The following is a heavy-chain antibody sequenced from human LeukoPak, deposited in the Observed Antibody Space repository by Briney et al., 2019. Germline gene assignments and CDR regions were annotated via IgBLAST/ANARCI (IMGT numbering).Heavy chain of an antibody. CDR2: IYYSGST. Sequence: PSETLSLTCTVSGGSISSGDYYWSWIRQPPGKGLEWIGYIYYSGSTYYNPSLKSRVTISVDTSKNQFSLKLSSVTAADTAVYYCARGQYDFWSGYLSRENYWGQGTLVTVSS. V-gene: IGHV4-30-4*08. D-gene: IGHD3-3*01. CDR3: ARGQYDFWSGYLSRENY. J-gene: IGHJ4*02. CDR1: GGSISSGDYY.